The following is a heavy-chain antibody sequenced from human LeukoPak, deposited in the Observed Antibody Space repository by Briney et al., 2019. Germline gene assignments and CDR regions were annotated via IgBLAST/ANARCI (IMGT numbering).Heavy chain of an antibody. J-gene: IGHJ5*02. CDR3: ASKVPAAEYWFDP. D-gene: IGHD2-2*01. CDR2: INHSGST. CDR1: GVSISSYY. V-gene: IGHV4-34*01. Sequence: PSENLSFTCTGSGVSISSYYWSWIRQPPGKGLKWIGEINHSGSTNYNPSLKSRVTISVDTSKNQFSLKLSSVTAADTAVYYCASKVPAAEYWFDPWGQGTLVTVSS.